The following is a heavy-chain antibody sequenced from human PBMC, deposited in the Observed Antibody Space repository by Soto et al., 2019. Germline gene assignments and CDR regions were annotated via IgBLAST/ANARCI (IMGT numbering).Heavy chain of an antibody. V-gene: IGHV1-2*02. D-gene: IGHD2-2*01. J-gene: IGHJ6*02. CDR2: INPNSGGT. CDR3: ARGISTTRYYYYYGMDV. CDR1: GYTFTGYY. Sequence: ASVKVSCKASGYTFTGYYMHWVRQAPGQGLAWMGWINPNSGGTNYAQKCQGRATMTRDTSISTAYMELSSLRSEDTAVYYCARGISTTRYYYYYGMDVWGQGTTVTVSS.